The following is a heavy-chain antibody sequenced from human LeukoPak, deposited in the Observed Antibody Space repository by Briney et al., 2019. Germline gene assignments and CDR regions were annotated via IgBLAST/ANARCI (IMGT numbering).Heavy chain of an antibody. V-gene: IGHV1-8*01. CDR2: MNPNSGNT. J-gene: IGHJ6*03. CDR1: GYTFISYD. D-gene: IGHD3-10*01. CDR3: AIRYGSGGKYYHYYYMDV. Sequence: GASVKVSCKASGYTFISYDINWVRQATGQGLEWMGWMNPNSGNTGYAQKFQGSVTMTRNTSISTAYMELSSLRSEDTAVYYCAIRYGSGGKYYHYYYMDVWGKGTTVTVSS.